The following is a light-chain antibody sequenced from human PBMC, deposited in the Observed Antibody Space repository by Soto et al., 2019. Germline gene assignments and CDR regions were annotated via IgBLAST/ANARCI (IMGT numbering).Light chain of an antibody. V-gene: IGKV2-28*01. CDR2: LGS. CDR1: QSLLHSNGYNY. Sequence: DLVMTQSPLSLPVTPGEPASISCRSSQSLLHSNGYNYLDWYLQKPGQSPQLLIYLGSNRASGVPDRFSGSGSGTDFTLKISRVEAEDVGVYYCMQPLHTPRYTFGQGTKLEIK. CDR3: MQPLHTPRYT. J-gene: IGKJ2*01.